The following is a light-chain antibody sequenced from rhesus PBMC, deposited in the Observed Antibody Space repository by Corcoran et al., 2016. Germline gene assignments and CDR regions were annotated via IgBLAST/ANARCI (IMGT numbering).Light chain of an antibody. CDR2: GAS. J-gene: IGKJ1*01. CDR1: QSVSSY. CDR3: PQYISWPRA. V-gene: IGKV3S9*01. Sequence: EIVMTQSPATLSLSPGERATLSCRASQSVSSYVVWYQQKPEQAPRLLIYGASTRATGIPDRVSGNGAGTDFTLTISSLEPEDFAVYYCPQYISWPRAFGQGTKVEIK.